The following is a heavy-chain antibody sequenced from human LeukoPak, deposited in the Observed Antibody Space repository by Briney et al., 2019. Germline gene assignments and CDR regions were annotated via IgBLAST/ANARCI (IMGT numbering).Heavy chain of an antibody. V-gene: IGHV3-23*01. J-gene: IGHJ4*02. CDR2: INGSGDRP. D-gene: IGHD3-22*01. CDR1: GFTFSSYA. Sequence: GGSLRHSRVASGFTFSSYAKSWVRQAPGRGLEWVSVINGSGDRPYYQDSVQGRFTISRDNSKNMQYLQMNSLRAEDTAVYYCAKGRSAAMIEAAFDCWGQGTLVTVSS. CDR3: AKGRSAAMIEAAFDC.